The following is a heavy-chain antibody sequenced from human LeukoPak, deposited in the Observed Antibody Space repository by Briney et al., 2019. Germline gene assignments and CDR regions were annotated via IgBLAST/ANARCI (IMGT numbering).Heavy chain of an antibody. CDR3: ALLQWLPNGFDV. V-gene: IGHV1-69*01. D-gene: IGHD6-19*01. Sequence: GASVKVSCKASGATFSSYAISWVRQAPGQGLEWMGAIILALRTPNYAQKFRDRITITADESATTAYLEMRSLTSEDSALYYCALLQWLPNGFDVWGRGTVVTVAP. CDR2: IILALRTP. CDR1: GATFSSYA. J-gene: IGHJ3*01.